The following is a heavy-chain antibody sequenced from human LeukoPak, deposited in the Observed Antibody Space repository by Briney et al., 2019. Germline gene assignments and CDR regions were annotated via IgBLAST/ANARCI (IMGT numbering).Heavy chain of an antibody. V-gene: IGHV4-38-2*01. Sequence: SETLSLTCAVSGYSISSGYYWGWIRQPPGKGLEWIGSIYHSGSTYYNPSLKSRVTISVDTSKNQFSLNLSSVTAADTAVYYCARVGDYYRAFDIWGQGTMVTVSS. J-gene: IGHJ3*02. CDR1: GYSISSGYY. CDR3: ARVGDYYRAFDI. CDR2: IYHSGST. D-gene: IGHD2-21*02.